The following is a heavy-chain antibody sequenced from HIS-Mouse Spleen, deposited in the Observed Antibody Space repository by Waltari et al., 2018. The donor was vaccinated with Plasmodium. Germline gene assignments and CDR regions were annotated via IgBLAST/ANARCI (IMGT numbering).Heavy chain of an antibody. J-gene: IGHJ3*02. CDR1: GSTVHSYG. Sequence: QVQLVQSGAAVKKPGASVKGSCKASGSTVHSYGISWVGQAPGQGRGGMGWSSAYNGNTNYAQKLQGRVTMTTDTSTSTAYMELRSLRSDDTAVYYCARGSAGDAFDIWGQGTMVTVSS. D-gene: IGHD6-19*01. CDR2: SSAYNGNT. V-gene: IGHV1-18*01. CDR3: ARGSAGDAFDI.